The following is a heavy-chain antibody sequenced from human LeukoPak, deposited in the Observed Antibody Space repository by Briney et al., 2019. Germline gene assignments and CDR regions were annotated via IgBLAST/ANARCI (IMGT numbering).Heavy chain of an antibody. CDR1: GFTFSRFA. V-gene: IGHV3-64*01. D-gene: IGHD5-24*01. CDR3: ARMDGYTNYYFDY. CDR2: ISSTGDRT. Sequence: GGSLRLSCAASGFTFSRFAMYWVRQAPGKGLEFVSAISSTGDRTYYGRSVKDRFTISRDNAKNTVDLQMGSLRPEDMGVCYCARMDGYTNYYFDYWGQGTVVTVSS. J-gene: IGHJ4*02.